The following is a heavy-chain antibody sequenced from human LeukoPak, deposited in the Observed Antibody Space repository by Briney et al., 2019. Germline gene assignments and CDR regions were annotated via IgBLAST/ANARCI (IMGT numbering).Heavy chain of an antibody. J-gene: IGHJ4*02. Sequence: SETLSLTCGVSGGSIDITNYWSWVRQDPGKGLEWIGEIAHDGTTNYNPSLRSRVAMSFDRANNQFSLSLTSVTAADTAVYYCTREDRPYCPFAYWGQGVLVTVSS. CDR2: IAHDGTT. CDR3: TREDRPYCPFAY. D-gene: IGHD1-26*01. CDR1: GGSIDITNY. V-gene: IGHV4-4*02.